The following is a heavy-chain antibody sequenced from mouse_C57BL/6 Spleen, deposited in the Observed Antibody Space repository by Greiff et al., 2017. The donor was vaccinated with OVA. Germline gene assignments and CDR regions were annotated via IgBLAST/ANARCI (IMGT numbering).Heavy chain of an antibody. V-gene: IGHV1-59*01. D-gene: IGHD1-1*01. J-gene: IGHJ4*01. Sequence: VQLQQPGAELVRPGTSVKLSCKASGYTFTSYWMHWVKQRPGQGLEWIGVIDPSDSYTNYNQKFKGKATLTVDTSSSTAYMQLSSLTSEDSAVYYCARGYGSSLYAMDYWGQGTSVTVSS. CDR2: IDPSDSYT. CDR3: ARGYGSSLYAMDY. CDR1: GYTFTSYW.